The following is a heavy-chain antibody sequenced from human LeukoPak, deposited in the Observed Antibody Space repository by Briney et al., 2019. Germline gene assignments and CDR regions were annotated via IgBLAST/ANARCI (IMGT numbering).Heavy chain of an antibody. J-gene: IGHJ5*02. CDR1: GGSFSGYY. CDR3: ARVYCSGGSCYSSRGWFDP. CDR2: INHSGST. Sequence: SETLSLTCAVYGGSFSGYYWSWIRQPPGKGLEWIGEINHSGSTNYNPSLKSRVTISVDTSKNQFSLKLSSVTAADTAVYYCARVYCSGGSCYSSRGWFDPWGQGTLVTVSS. V-gene: IGHV4-34*01. D-gene: IGHD2-15*01.